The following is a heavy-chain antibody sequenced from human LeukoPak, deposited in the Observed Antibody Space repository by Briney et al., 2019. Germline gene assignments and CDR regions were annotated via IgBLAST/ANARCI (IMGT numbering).Heavy chain of an antibody. V-gene: IGHV4-34*01. CDR3: ARGDYYDSSGYQSPSFDY. D-gene: IGHD3-22*01. J-gene: IGHJ4*02. CDR1: GGSFSGYY. Sequence: SETLSLTCAVYGGSFSGYYWSWIRQPPGKGLEWIGEINHSGSTNYNPSLKSRVTISVGTSKNQFSLKLSSVTAADTAVYYCARGDYYDSSGYQSPSFDYWGQGTLVTVSS. CDR2: INHSGST.